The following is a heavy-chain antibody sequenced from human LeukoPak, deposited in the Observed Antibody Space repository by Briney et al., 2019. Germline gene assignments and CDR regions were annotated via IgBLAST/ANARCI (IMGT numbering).Heavy chain of an antibody. Sequence: ASVKVSCKASGFTFTSSAVQWVRQARGQRLEWIGWIVVGSGNTSYAQKFQERVTITRDMSTSTAYMELSSLRSEDTAVYYCAAATIFGVANPTWGFDYWGQGTLVTVSS. CDR2: IVVGSGNT. CDR3: AAATIFGVANPTWGFDY. CDR1: GFTFTSSA. V-gene: IGHV1-58*01. D-gene: IGHD3-3*01. J-gene: IGHJ4*02.